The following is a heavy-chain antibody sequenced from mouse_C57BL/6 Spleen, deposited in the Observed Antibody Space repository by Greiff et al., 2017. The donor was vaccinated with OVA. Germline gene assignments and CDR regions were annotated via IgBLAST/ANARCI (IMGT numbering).Heavy chain of an antibody. CDR3: ARGVTTYYFDY. D-gene: IGHD2-2*01. V-gene: IGHV2-2*01. J-gene: IGHJ2*01. Sequence: QVQLKESGPGLVQPSQSLSITCTVSGFSLTSYGVHWVRQSPGKGLEWLGVIWSGGSTDYNAAFISRLSISKDNSKSQVFFKMNSLQADDTAIYYCARGVTTYYFDYWGKGTTLTVSS. CDR2: IWSGGST. CDR1: GFSLTSYG.